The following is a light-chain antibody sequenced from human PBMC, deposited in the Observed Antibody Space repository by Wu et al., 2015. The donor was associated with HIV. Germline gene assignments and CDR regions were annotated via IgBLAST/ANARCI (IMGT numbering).Light chain of an antibody. CDR1: QSVANY. Sequence: EILLTQSPATLSLSPGERATLSCRASQSVANYLAWYQQKPGQAPRLLIYHASNRATGIPARFSGSGSGTDFTLIISSLEPEDFAVYYCQHRSNWPITFGQGTRLEIK. CDR2: HAS. CDR3: QHRSNWPIT. V-gene: IGKV3-11*01. J-gene: IGKJ5*01.